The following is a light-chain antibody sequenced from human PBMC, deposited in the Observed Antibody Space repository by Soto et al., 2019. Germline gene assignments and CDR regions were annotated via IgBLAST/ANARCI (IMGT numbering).Light chain of an antibody. CDR2: DAS. Sequence: EIVLTQSPATLSLSPGERATLSCRASQSVSSYLAWYQQKPGQAPRLLIYDASNRATGIPARFSGSGSGTDFTITNSRLEPEDFAVYYCQQRSTGRITFGPGTKVDIK. CDR1: QSVSSY. V-gene: IGKV3-11*01. CDR3: QQRSTGRIT. J-gene: IGKJ3*01.